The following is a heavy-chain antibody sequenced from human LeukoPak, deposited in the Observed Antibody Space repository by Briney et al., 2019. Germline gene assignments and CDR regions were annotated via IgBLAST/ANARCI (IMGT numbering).Heavy chain of an antibody. CDR3: ARDQALQLVGDS. J-gene: IGHJ4*02. D-gene: IGHD6-13*01. CDR2: ITGSGGTT. Sequence: GGSLRLSCAASGFTFDTHHMSWVRQAPGKGLEWLSDITGSGGTTHYSDSVTGRFTISRDNSKNTLYLQMDSLRVEDTAVYYCARDQALQLVGDSWGQGTLVTVSS. V-gene: IGHV3-23*01. CDR1: GFTFDTHH.